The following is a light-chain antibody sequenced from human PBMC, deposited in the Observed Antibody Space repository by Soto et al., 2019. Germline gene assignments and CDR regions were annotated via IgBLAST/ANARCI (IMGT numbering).Light chain of an antibody. V-gene: IGKV3-15*01. J-gene: IGKJ1*01. CDR2: GAS. CDR3: QHYNNWPRT. CDR1: QSVSSN. Sequence: EIVMTQSPATLSVSAGERATLSCRASQSVSSNLAWYQQKPGQAPRLLIYGASTRATGIPARFSGSGSGTEFTLTISILQSEDFAVYYCQHYNNWPRTFGQGTKVEIK.